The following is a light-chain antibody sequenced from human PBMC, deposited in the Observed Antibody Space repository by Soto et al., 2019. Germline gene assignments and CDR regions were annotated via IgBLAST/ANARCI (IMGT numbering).Light chain of an antibody. J-gene: IGKJ4*01. CDR2: YAS. CDR1: QSVGDA. CDR3: QQFGSWPVT. Sequence: EKVVTQTPATRSVSPGETATLSCRASQSVGDALAWYQQKAGQAPRLLIYYASTRATGVPARFSGSGSGTEFTLTISSLQSADFAVYYCQQFGSWPVTFGGGTKVEIK. V-gene: IGKV3-15*01.